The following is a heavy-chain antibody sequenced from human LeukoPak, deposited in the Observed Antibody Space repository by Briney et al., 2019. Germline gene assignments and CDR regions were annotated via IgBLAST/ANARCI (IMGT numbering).Heavy chain of an antibody. CDR3: ARDQTYYGSGSPGIDY. CDR2: IRYDGSNK. V-gene: IGHV3-30*02. Sequence: PGGSLRLSCAASGFTFSSYGMHWVRRAPGKGLEWVAFIRYDGSNKYYADSVKGRFTISRDNSKNTLYLQMNSLRAEDTAVYYCARDQTYYGSGSPGIDYWGQGTLVTVSS. CDR1: GFTFSSYG. D-gene: IGHD3-10*01. J-gene: IGHJ4*02.